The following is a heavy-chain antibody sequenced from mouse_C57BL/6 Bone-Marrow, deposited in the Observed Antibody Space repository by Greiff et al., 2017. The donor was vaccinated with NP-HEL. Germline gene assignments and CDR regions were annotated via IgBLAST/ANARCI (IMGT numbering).Heavy chain of an antibody. CDR3: ARLITTVVDDSYAMDY. CDR1: GFTFSDYG. Sequence: DVQLVESGGGLVKPGGSLKLSCAASGFTFSDYGMHWVRQAPEKGLEWVAYISSGSSTIYYADTVKGRFTISRDNAKNTLFLQMTSLRSEDTAMYYCARLITTVVDDSYAMDYWGQGTSVTVSS. CDR2: ISSGSSTI. V-gene: IGHV5-17*01. J-gene: IGHJ4*01. D-gene: IGHD1-1*01.